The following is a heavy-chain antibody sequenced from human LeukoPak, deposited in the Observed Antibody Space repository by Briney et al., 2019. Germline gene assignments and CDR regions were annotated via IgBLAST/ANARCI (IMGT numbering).Heavy chain of an antibody. CDR2: ISSSSSYI. D-gene: IGHD3-22*01. CDR3: ARDEYYYDSSGYSVRNAFDI. V-gene: IGHV3-21*01. J-gene: IGHJ3*02. CDR1: GFTFSSYS. Sequence: PGGSLRLSCAASGFTFSSYSMNWVRQAPGKGLEWVSSISSSSSYIYYADSVKGRFTISRDNAKNSLYLQMNSLRAEDTAVYYCARDEYYYDSSGYSVRNAFDIWGQGTMVTVSS.